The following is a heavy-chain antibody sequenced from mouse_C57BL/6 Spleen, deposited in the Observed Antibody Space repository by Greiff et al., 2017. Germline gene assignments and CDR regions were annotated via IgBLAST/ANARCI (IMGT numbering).Heavy chain of an antibody. CDR2: IDPENGDT. CDR1: GFNIKDDS. Sequence: VQLQQSGAELVRPGASVKLSCTASGFNIKDDSMHWVKQRPEQGLEWIGWIDPENGDTEYASKFQGKANITAHTSSNTAYLQLSSLTSEDTAVYYCTKYYYVSSPFAYWGQGTLVTVSA. D-gene: IGHD1-1*01. V-gene: IGHV14-4*01. CDR3: TKYYYVSSPFAY. J-gene: IGHJ3*01.